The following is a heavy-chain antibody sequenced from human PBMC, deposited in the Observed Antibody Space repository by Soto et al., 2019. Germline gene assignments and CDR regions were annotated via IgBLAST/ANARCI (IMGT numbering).Heavy chain of an antibody. CDR2: IYYSGST. CDR1: GDSVTSHY. J-gene: IGHJ4*02. V-gene: IGHV4-59*06. D-gene: IGHD6-19*01. CDR3: ARAGTGLTD. Sequence: SETLSLTCSFSGDSVTSHYLTWIRQSPEKGLELIGYIYYSGSTYYNPSLKSRVTISVDTSKNQFSLKLSSVTAADTAVYYCARAGTGLTDWGQGTLVTVSS.